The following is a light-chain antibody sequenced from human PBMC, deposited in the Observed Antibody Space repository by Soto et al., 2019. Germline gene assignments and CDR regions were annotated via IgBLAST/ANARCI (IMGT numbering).Light chain of an antibody. CDR1: QSVSSSY. V-gene: IGKV3-20*01. CDR2: SAS. J-gene: IGKJ3*01. Sequence: EIVLTQSPGTLSLSPGERATLSCRASQSVSSSYLAWYQQKPGQAPRLLIYSASSRATGIPDRFSGSGSGTDFTLTISRLEPEDFALYYCQQYGSSLLFTFGPGTKVDIK. CDR3: QQYGSSLLFT.